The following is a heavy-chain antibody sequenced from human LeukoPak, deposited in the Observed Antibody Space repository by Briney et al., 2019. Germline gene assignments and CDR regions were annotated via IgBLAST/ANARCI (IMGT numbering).Heavy chain of an antibody. CDR2: ISSSSSTI. D-gene: IGHD3-10*01. CDR3: ARDAPAPTTSMTMVQGFELFDDSGY. CDR1: GFTFSSYS. V-gene: IGHV3-48*02. Sequence: GGSLRLSCAASGFTFSSYSMNWVRQAPGKGLEWVSYISSSSSTIYYADSVKGRFTISRDNAKNSLYLQMNSLRDEDTAVYYCARDAPAPTTSMTMVQGFELFDDSGYWGQGTLVTVSS. J-gene: IGHJ4*02.